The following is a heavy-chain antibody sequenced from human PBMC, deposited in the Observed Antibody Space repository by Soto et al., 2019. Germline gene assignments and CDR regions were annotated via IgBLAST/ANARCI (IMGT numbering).Heavy chain of an antibody. CDR2: IYYSGST. D-gene: IGHD1-1*01. CDR3: ARRYGYSFDY. J-gene: IGHJ4*02. Sequence: ASEPLSLSCTVSGGSISSYYWRWIRQPPGKGLEWIGYIYYSGSTNYNPSLKSRVTISVDTSKNQFSLKLSSVTAADTAVYYCARRYGYSFDYWGQGTLVTVS. CDR1: GGSISSYY. V-gene: IGHV4-59*08.